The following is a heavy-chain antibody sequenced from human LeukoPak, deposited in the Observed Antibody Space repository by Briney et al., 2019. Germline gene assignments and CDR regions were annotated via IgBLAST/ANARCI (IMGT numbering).Heavy chain of an antibody. CDR3: ARDTPRLRYFDWSLDHDAFDI. V-gene: IGHV3-23*01. D-gene: IGHD3-9*01. J-gene: IGHJ3*02. CDR2: ISGSGGST. CDR1: GFTFSSYA. Sequence: PGGSLRLSCAASGFTFSSYAITWVRQAPGKGLEWVSSISGSGGSTYYADSVKGRFTISRDNSKNTLYLQMNSLRAEDTAVYYCARDTPRLRYFDWSLDHDAFDIWGQGTMVTVSS.